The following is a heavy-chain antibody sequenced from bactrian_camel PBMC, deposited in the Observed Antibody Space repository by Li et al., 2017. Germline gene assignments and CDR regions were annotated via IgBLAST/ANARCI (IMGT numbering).Heavy chain of an antibody. D-gene: IGHD8*01. CDR2: INSGGGTT. V-gene: IGHV3S40*01. CDR1: GFRFSDYD. J-gene: IGHJ4*01. Sequence: QLVESGGGLVQPGGSLRLACAASGFRFSDYDMSWVRQAPGKGLEWVSAINSGGGTTYYADTVKGQFTISRDSAVNTPYLQMNNLKPEDTAMYYCAATQGAELCSSDNWKYIFDVFGQGTQVTVS.